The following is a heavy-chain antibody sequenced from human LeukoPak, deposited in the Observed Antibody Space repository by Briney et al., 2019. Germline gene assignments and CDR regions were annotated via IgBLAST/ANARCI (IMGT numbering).Heavy chain of an antibody. CDR3: AKGGYCSGGSCYNWFDP. CDR2: ISGSGGST. Sequence: GGSLRLSCAASGFTFSSYAMSWVRQAPGKGLEWVSAISGSGGSTYYADSVKGRFTISRDNSKNTLYLQMNSLRAEDTAVYYCAKGGYCSGGSCYNWFDPWGLGTLVTVSS. CDR1: GFTFSSYA. V-gene: IGHV3-23*01. J-gene: IGHJ5*02. D-gene: IGHD2-15*01.